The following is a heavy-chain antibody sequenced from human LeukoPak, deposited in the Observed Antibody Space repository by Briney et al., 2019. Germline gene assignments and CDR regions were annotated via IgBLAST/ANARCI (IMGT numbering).Heavy chain of an antibody. Sequence: GGSFGSSGPAPGFPLRNAWLSGAGKVPGKGLEWVGRIKSKTDGGTTDYAAPVKGRFTISRDDSKNTLYLQMNSLKTEDTAVYYCTTSVDYWGQGTLVTVSS. CDR3: TTSVDY. CDR2: IKSKTDGGTT. J-gene: IGHJ4*02. V-gene: IGHV3-15*01. CDR1: GFPLRNAW.